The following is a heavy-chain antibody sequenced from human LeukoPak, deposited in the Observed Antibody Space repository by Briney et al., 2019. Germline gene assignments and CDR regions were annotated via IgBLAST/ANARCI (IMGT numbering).Heavy chain of an antibody. J-gene: IGHJ4*02. Sequence: GGSLRLSCAASGFTFSNAWMSWVRQAPGKGLEWVGRIKSKTDGGTTDYAAPVKGRFTISRDDSKNTRYLQMNSLKTEDTAVYYCTTSSSWRGDYYFDYWGQGTLVTVSS. V-gene: IGHV3-15*01. CDR2: IKSKTDGGTT. CDR3: TTSSSWRGDYYFDY. D-gene: IGHD6-13*01. CDR1: GFTFSNAW.